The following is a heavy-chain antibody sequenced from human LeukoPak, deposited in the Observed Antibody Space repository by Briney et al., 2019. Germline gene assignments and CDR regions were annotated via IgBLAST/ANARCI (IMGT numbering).Heavy chain of an antibody. V-gene: IGHV3-11*01. CDR3: ARVGIIVEAGTRDY. J-gene: IGHJ4*02. CDR1: GFTFSDHY. CDR2: ISSSGTPI. D-gene: IGHD6-13*01. Sequence: PGGSLRLSCAASGFTFSDHYMSWIRQAPGKGLEWISYISSSGTPISYADSVEGRFTISRDNAKNSLYLQMNSLRAEDTAVYYCARVGIIVEAGTRDYWGQGTLVTVSS.